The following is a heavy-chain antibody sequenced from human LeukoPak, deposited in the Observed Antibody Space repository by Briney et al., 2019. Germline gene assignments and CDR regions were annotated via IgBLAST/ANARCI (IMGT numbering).Heavy chain of an antibody. Sequence: GASVKVSCKASGDTLNSYAISWVRQAPGQGLEWMGRIIPLLGIANYAQKFQGRATISADKSTSTAYMELSSLRSEDTAVYYCATVPTTVTTSANFDYWGQGTLVTVSS. CDR2: IIPLLGIA. CDR3: ATVPTTVTTSANFDY. J-gene: IGHJ4*02. D-gene: IGHD4-17*01. V-gene: IGHV1-69*04. CDR1: GDTLNSYA.